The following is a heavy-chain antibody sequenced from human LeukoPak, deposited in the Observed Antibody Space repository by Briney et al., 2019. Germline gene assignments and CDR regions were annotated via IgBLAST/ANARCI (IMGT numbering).Heavy chain of an antibody. CDR2: ISWNTGSI. J-gene: IGHJ4*02. D-gene: IGHD5-18*01. V-gene: IGHV3-9*03. CDR1: GFTFDDYA. Sequence: SLRLSCAASGFTFDDYAMHWVRQAPGKGLEWVSGISWNTGSIGYADSVKGRFTISRDNAKNSLYLQMNSLRTEDMALYYCAKGSAMVTDLPFFDYWGQGTLATVSS. CDR3: AKGSAMVTDLPFFDY.